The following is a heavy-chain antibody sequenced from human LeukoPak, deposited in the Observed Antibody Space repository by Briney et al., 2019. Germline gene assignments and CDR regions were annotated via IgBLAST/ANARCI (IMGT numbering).Heavy chain of an antibody. CDR3: ARDYVAAALRGYYYYMDV. V-gene: IGHV1-18*01. D-gene: IGHD6-13*01. Sequence: ASVKVSCKASGYTFTNYAMNWVRQAPGQGLEWMGWISAYNGNTNYAQKLQGRVTMTTDTSTSTAYMELRSLRSDDTAVYYCARDYVAAALRGYYYYMDVWGKGTTVTISS. CDR2: ISAYNGNT. J-gene: IGHJ6*03. CDR1: GYTFTNYA.